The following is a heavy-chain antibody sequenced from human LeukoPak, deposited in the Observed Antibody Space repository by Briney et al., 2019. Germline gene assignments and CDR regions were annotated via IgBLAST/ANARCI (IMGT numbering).Heavy chain of an antibody. CDR1: GLTFSSYE. D-gene: IGHD3-10*01. Sequence: PGGSLRLSCAASGLTFSSYEMNWVRQAPGKGLEWVSYISSNGSPIFYADSVKGRFTISRDNAKNSLSLLMNSLRAEDTAVYYCARDGGSGILDWGQGTLVTVSS. CDR3: ARDGGSGILD. CDR2: ISSNGSPI. V-gene: IGHV3-48*03. J-gene: IGHJ4*02.